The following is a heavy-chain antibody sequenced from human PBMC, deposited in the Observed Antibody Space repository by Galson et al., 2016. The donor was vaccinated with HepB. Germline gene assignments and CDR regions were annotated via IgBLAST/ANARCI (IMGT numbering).Heavy chain of an antibody. CDR1: GFTFSRYW. D-gene: IGHD3-16*01. Sequence: SLRLSCAASGFTFSRYWVSWVRQIPGKGPEFVANIKQDGRETSFGDSVTGRFTISRDNAKNSLYLQMNSLRAGDTAVYYCAREGSGGFDYWGQGTLVTVSS. V-gene: IGHV3-7*01. J-gene: IGHJ4*02. CDR2: IKQDGRET. CDR3: AREGSGGFDY.